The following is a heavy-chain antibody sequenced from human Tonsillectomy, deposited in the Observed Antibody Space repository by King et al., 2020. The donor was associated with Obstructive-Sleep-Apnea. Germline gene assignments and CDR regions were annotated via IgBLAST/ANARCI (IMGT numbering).Heavy chain of an antibody. CDR2: ITWNSGRI. J-gene: IGHJ4*02. D-gene: IGHD2-15*01. CDR3: TRGRLAARYPDPPTYYFDF. Sequence: VQLVESGGDLVQPGRSLRLTCAASGFSFEDYPMHWVRQAPGKGLEWVSGITWNSGRIDYSDSVKGRFTISRDNAKNSLFLQMNGLKPDDTAFYYCTRGRLAARYPDPPTYYFDFWGLGTLVTVSS. V-gene: IGHV3-9*01. CDR1: GFSFEDYP.